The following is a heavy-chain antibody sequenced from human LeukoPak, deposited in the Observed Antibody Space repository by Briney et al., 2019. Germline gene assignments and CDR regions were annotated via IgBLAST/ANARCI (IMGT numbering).Heavy chain of an antibody. Sequence: GGSLRLSCAASGFTFSSYAMSWVRQAPGKGLEWVSAISGSGGSTYYADSVKGRFTISRDNSKNTLYLQMNSLRAKDTAVYYCAKELPGIAVAGYHPGDYWGQGTLVTVSS. D-gene: IGHD6-19*01. CDR2: ISGSGGST. V-gene: IGHV3-23*01. CDR3: AKELPGIAVAGYHPGDY. J-gene: IGHJ4*02. CDR1: GFTFSSYA.